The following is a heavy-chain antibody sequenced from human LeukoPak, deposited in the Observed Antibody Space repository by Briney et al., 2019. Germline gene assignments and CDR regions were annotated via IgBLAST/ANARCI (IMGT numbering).Heavy chain of an antibody. CDR2: ISSSSSYI. CDR3: ARDSGYYGDYRDTGDY. D-gene: IGHD4-17*01. J-gene: IGHJ4*02. Sequence: GGSLRLSCAASGFTFSSYSMNWVRQAPGKGLEWVSSISSSSSYIYYADSVKGRFTISRDNAKNSLYLQMNSLRAEDTAVYYCARDSGYYGDYRDTGDYWGQGTLVTVSS. V-gene: IGHV3-21*01. CDR1: GFTFSSYS.